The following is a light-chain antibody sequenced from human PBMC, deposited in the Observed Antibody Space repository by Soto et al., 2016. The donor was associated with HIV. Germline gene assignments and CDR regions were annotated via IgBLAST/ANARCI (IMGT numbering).Light chain of an antibody. J-gene: IGLJ2*01. Sequence: SYELTQPPSLSVAPRQTARITCGGNNVGSKSVHWYQQRPGQAPVLVVYDDSDRPSGIPERFSGSSSANTATLTISRVEAGDEADYYCQVWDSSTYHVVFGGGTKLTVL. CDR1: NVGSKS. CDR3: QVWDSSTYHVV. V-gene: IGLV3-21*02. CDR2: DDS.